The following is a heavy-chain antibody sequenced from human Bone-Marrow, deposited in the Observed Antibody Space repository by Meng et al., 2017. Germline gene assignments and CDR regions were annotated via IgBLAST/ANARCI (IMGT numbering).Heavy chain of an antibody. Sequence: ASVKVSCKASGYTFPDYWLHWVRRAPGQGFEWMGRINPKSGDTHYAQRFQGRVTMPGDKSISTAYMELSGLRSDDTAMYYCARDEDISAAGKLFGDYWGQATLVTVSS. CDR3: ARDEDISAAGKLFGDY. CDR1: GYTFPDYW. D-gene: IGHD6-13*01. J-gene: IGHJ4*02. CDR2: INPKSGDT. V-gene: IGHV1-2*06.